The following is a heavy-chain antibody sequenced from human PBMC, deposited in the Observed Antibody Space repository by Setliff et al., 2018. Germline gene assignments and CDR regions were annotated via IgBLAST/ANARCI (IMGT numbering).Heavy chain of an antibody. V-gene: IGHV4-38-2*01. J-gene: IGHJ5*02. Sequence: PSETLSLTCAVSGYSISSGYYWGWIRQPAGKGLEWIGRIYTTGNTNYNPSLKSRVTISVDTSKNQFSLMLTSVTAADTAMYYCARYNSAAGSFDPWGQGTLVTVSS. CDR1: GYSISSGYY. CDR3: ARYNSAAGSFDP. D-gene: IGHD1-20*01. CDR2: IYTTGNT.